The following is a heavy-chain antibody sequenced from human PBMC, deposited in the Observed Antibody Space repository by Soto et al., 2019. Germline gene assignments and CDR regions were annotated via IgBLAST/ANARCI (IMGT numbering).Heavy chain of an antibody. CDR1: GGSISSYY. D-gene: IGHD6-25*01. CDR2: ISHSGIA. J-gene: IGHJ4*02. Sequence: SETLSLTCTVSGGSISSYYWSWIRQPPGKGLEWIGYISHSGIANYNPSLKSRVIISVDASKNQFSLNLSSVTATDAAVYYCARLVGSSGPSYWGQGTLVNVSS. V-gene: IGHV4-59*08. CDR3: ARLVGSSGPSY.